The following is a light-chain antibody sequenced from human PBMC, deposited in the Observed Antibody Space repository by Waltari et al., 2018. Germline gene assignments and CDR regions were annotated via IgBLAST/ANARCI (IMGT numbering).Light chain of an antibody. Sequence: DIVLTQSPATLSFSPGERATLPCRASESVRSYLAWYQQNPGQAPRLLIYDAFKRATAIPARFSGSGSGTDFTLTISSLEPEDFAVYFCQQTSTWPPVTFGQGTRLEMK. V-gene: IGKV3-11*01. CDR2: DAF. CDR1: ESVRSY. J-gene: IGKJ5*01. CDR3: QQTSTWPPVT.